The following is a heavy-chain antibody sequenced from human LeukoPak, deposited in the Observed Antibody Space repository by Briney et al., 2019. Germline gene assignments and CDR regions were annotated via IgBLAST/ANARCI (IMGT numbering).Heavy chain of an antibody. D-gene: IGHD3-10*02. Sequence: GGSLRLTCAASGFTFSDYEINWVRQAPGKGLEWVSCISTSGSTTYYADSVKGRFTISRDNAKNSLFLQMNTLTVEDTAVYYCARGALHVFDYWGQGTPVTVSS. V-gene: IGHV3-48*03. J-gene: IGHJ4*02. CDR3: ARGALHVFDY. CDR1: GFTFSDYE. CDR2: ISTSGSTT.